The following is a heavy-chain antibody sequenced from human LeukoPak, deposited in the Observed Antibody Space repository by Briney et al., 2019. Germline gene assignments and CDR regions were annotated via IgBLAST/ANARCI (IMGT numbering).Heavy chain of an antibody. CDR3: ARQGRDGRFANY. CDR1: GGSISSSSYY. V-gene: IGHV4-39*01. J-gene: IGHJ4*02. CDR2: IYYSGST. D-gene: IGHD5-24*01. Sequence: PSETLSLTCTVSGGSISSSSYYWGWIRQPPGKGLEWTGTIYYSGSTYYNPSLKSRVTISVDTSKNQFSLKLSSVTAADMAVYYCARQGRDGRFANYWGQGTLVTVSS.